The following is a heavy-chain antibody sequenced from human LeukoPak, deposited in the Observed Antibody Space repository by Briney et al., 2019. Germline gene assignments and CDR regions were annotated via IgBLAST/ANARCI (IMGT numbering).Heavy chain of an antibody. CDR3: ARVPGYVLMVYAHEDYYGMDV. CDR1: GYTFTGYY. J-gene: IGHJ6*02. CDR2: INPNSGGT. V-gene: IGHV1-2*02. D-gene: IGHD2-8*01. Sequence: EASVKVSCKASGYTFTGYYMHWVRQAPGQGLEWMGWINPNSGGTNYAQKFQGMVTMTRDTSISTAYMELSRLRSDDTAVYYCARVPGYVLMVYAHEDYYGMDVWGQGTTVTVSS.